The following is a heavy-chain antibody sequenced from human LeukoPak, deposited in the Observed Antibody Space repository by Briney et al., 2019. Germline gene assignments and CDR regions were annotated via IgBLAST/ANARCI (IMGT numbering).Heavy chain of an antibody. V-gene: IGHV4-39*07. CDR3: ARDGFYYHYYMDV. D-gene: IGHD1-14*01. J-gene: IGHJ6*03. CDR2: ISYSGAT. CDR1: GGTVTSSTYF. Sequence: SETLSLTCTLSGGTVTSSTYFWGWIRQPPGKGLEWIGSISYSGATYYNPSLKSRVSMSVRTSRHQFSLKLSSVTAADTAVYYCARDGFYYHYYMDVWGEVTAVTVSS.